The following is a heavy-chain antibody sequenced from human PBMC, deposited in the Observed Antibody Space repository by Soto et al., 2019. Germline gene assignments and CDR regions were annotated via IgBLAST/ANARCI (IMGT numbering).Heavy chain of an antibody. CDR2: IYYSGST. CDR1: GGSISNYY. D-gene: IGHD1-26*01. CDR3: ARDGRVGAPPDY. J-gene: IGHJ4*02. Sequence: SETLSLTCTASGGSISNYYWSWIRQPPGKGLEWIGYIYYSGSTNYNPSLKSRVTISVDTSKNQFSLKLSSVTAADTAVYYCARDGRVGAPPDYWGQGTLVTSPQ. V-gene: IGHV4-59*01.